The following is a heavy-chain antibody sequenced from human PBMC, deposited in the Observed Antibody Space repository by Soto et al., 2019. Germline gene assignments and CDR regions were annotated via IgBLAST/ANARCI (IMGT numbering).Heavy chain of an antibody. V-gene: IGHV4-39*01. D-gene: IGHD3-3*01. Sequence: QLQLQESGPGLVKPSETLSLTCTVSGGSISSSSYYWGWIRQPPGKGLEWIGSIYYSGSTYYNPSLKSRVTISVDTSKNQFSLKLSSVTAADTAVYYCARGITIFGVVIDYWGQGTLVTVSS. J-gene: IGHJ4*02. CDR3: ARGITIFGVVIDY. CDR1: GGSISSSSYY. CDR2: IYYSGST.